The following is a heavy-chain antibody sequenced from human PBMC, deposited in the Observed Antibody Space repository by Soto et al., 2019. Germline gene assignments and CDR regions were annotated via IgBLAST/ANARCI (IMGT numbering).Heavy chain of an antibody. D-gene: IGHD2-2*02. CDR3: ARQVPAAIRLGWFDP. V-gene: IGHV4-39*01. J-gene: IGHJ5*02. Sequence: SEILSLTCTVSGGSISRSTYYWGWIRQPPGKGLEWIGSIYYSGSTYYRPSLKSRVTISVDTSKNQFSLKLSSVTAADTAVYYCARQVPAAIRLGWFDPWGQGTLVTVSS. CDR2: IYYSGST. CDR1: GGSISRSTYY.